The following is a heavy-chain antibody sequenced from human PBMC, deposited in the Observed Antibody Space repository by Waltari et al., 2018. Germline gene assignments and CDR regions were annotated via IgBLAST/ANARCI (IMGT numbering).Heavy chain of an antibody. D-gene: IGHD6-6*01. J-gene: IGHJ4*02. Sequence: QLLGFGGGLVQPGGSLRLPCAPSGSTFGSFALSWVRQAPGKGLEWVSAISGSGGSTYYADSVKGRFTISRDNSKNTLYLQMNSLRAEDTAVYYCAKGLIAASTIDYWGQGTLVTVSS. CDR2: ISGSGGST. CDR3: AKGLIAASTIDY. CDR1: GSTFGSFA. V-gene: IGHV3-23*01.